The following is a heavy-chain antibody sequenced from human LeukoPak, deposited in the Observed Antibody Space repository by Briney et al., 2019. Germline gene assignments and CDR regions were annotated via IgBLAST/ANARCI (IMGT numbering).Heavy chain of an antibody. Sequence: GASVKVSCTASGYTFTSYYMHWVRQAPGQGLEWMGIINPSGGTTSYAQKFQRRATMTRDSSTTTFYLVLSLLRSEAAVLYYGARDAKQQASLYNWFDPWGEGTLGSVSS. CDR2: INPSGGTT. V-gene: IGHV1-46*03. CDR3: ARDAKQQASLYNWFDP. D-gene: IGHD6-13*01. CDR1: GYTFTSYY. J-gene: IGHJ5*02.